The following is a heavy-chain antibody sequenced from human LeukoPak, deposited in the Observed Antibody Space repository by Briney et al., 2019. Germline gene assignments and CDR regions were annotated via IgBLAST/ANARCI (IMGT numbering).Heavy chain of an antibody. J-gene: IGHJ4*02. CDR3: AKAAYGSGSCYNPLDY. D-gene: IGHD3-10*01. Sequence: GGSLRLSCAASGFTFSSYGMHWVRQAPGKGLEWVAFIRYDGSNKYYADSVKGRFTISRDNSKNTLYLQMNSLRAEDTAVYYCAKAAYGSGSCYNPLDYWGQGTLVTVSS. CDR1: GFTFSSYG. CDR2: IRYDGSNK. V-gene: IGHV3-30*02.